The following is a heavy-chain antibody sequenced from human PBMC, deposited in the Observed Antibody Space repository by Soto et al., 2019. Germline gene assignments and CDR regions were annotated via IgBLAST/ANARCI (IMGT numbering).Heavy chain of an antibody. Sequence: SVKVSCKASGGTFSSYAISWVRQAPGQGLEWMGGIIPIFGTANYAQKFQGRVTITADESTSTAYMELSSLRSEDTAVYYCAAYYYDSSGYPSEWYFDYWGQGTLVTVS. D-gene: IGHD3-22*01. V-gene: IGHV1-69*13. CDR2: IIPIFGTA. J-gene: IGHJ4*02. CDR1: GGTFSSYA. CDR3: AAYYYDSSGYPSEWYFDY.